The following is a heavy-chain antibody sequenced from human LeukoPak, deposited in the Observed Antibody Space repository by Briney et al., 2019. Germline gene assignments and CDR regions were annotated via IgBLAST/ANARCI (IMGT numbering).Heavy chain of an antibody. CDR2: IYYSGNT. J-gene: IGHJ3*02. V-gene: IGHV4-39*01. Sequence: SETLSLTCSVSGGSIRSTTYYWGWIRQPPGTGLEWIGSIYYSGNTYYSPSLMSRVTISVDTSKNQFSLNLSSVTAADTAVYYCARQSGITMIVVVIDDAFDIWGQGTMVTVSS. CDR3: ARQSGITMIVVVIDDAFDI. CDR1: GGSIRSTTYY. D-gene: IGHD3-22*01.